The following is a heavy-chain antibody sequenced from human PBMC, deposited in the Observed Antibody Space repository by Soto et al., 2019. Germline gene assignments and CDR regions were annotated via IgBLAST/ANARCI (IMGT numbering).Heavy chain of an antibody. Sequence: QVQLVQSGAEVKKPGSSVKVSCKASGCTFSSYAISWVRQAPGQGLEWMGGIIPIFGTANYAQKFQGRVTMTADESMSTAYMELSSLRSEDTAVYYCARESDLSRCSGGSYKYSRYYYGMDVWGQGTTVTVSS. CDR1: GCTFSSYA. J-gene: IGHJ6*02. D-gene: IGHD2-15*01. V-gene: IGHV1-69*01. CDR3: ARESDLSRCSGGSYKYSRYYYGMDV. CDR2: IIPIFGTA.